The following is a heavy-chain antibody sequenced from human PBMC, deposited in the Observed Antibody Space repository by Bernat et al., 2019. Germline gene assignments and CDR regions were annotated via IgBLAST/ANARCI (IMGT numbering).Heavy chain of an antibody. CDR1: GGSISSSSYY. CDR3: ARGFTISGVVTNYYYGMDV. D-gene: IGHD3-3*01. J-gene: IGHJ6*02. CDR2: IYYSGST. Sequence: QLQLQESGPGLVKPSETLSLTCTVSGGSISSSSYYWGWIRQPPGKGLEWIGSIYYSGSTYYNPSLKSRVTISVDTSKNQFSLKLSSVTAADTAVYYCARGFTISGVVTNYYYGMDVGGQGTMVTVSS. V-gene: IGHV4-39*01.